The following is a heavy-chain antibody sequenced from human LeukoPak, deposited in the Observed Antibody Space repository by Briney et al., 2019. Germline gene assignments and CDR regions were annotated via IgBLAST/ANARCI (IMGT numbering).Heavy chain of an antibody. D-gene: IGHD2-15*01. V-gene: IGHV3-7*01. CDR2: IKQEGSEK. Sequence: GGSLRLSCAASGFTFSSYWMSWVRQAPGKGLEWVANIKQEGSEKYYVDSVKGRFTISRDNAKNSLYLQMNSLTDEDRDVYYCARDTPPYCSGGRCYFDYWGQGTLVTVSS. CDR3: ARDTPPYCSGGRCYFDY. CDR1: GFTFSSYW. J-gene: IGHJ4*02.